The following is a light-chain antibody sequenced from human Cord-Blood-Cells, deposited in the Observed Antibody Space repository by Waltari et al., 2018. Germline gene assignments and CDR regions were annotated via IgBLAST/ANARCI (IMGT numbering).Light chain of an antibody. CDR3: QQYNNWPPFT. CDR1: QSVSSN. J-gene: IGKJ3*01. CDR2: GAS. V-gene: IGKV3-15*01. Sequence: EIVMTQSPATLSVSPGERATLSCRASQSVSSNLAWYQQKPGQAPRLLFYGASTRATGIPARFSGSGSGTEFTLTISSLQSEDFAVYYCQQYNNWPPFTVGPGTKVDIK.